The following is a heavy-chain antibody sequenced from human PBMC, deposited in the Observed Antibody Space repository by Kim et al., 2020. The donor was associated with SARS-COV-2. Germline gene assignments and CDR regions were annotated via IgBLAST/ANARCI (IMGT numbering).Heavy chain of an antibody. CDR3: ARYSIGAVAATGFDY. Sequence: SETLSLTCAVSGGSISSSNWWSWVRQPPGKGLEWIGEIYHSGSTNYNPSLKSRVTISVDKSKNQFSLKLSSVTAADTAVYYCARYSIGAVAATGFDYWGQGTLVTVSS. CDR1: GGSISSSNW. D-gene: IGHD6-19*01. J-gene: IGHJ4*02. CDR2: IYHSGST. V-gene: IGHV4-4*02.